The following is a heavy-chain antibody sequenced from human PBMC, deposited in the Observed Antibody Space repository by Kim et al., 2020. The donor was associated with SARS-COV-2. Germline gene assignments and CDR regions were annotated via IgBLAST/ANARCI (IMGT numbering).Heavy chain of an antibody. V-gene: IGHV1-18*01. CDR3: ARSLDPLTMVRGAYNWFDP. Sequence: ASVKVSCKASGYTFTSYGISWVRQAPGQGLEWMGWISAYNGNTNYAQKLQGRVTMTTDTSTSTAYMELRSLRSDDTAVYYCARSLDPLTMVRGAYNWFDPWGQGTLVTVSS. D-gene: IGHD3-10*01. CDR1: GYTFTSYG. CDR2: ISAYNGNT. J-gene: IGHJ5*02.